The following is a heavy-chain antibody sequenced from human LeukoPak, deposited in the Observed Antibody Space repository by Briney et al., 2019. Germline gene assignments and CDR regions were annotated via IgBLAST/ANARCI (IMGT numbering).Heavy chain of an antibody. V-gene: IGHV1-24*01. CDR3: ATDPGNGGGYNYPFGY. J-gene: IGHJ4*02. CDR2: FDPEDGET. D-gene: IGHD5-24*01. CDR1: GYTLTELS. Sequence: GASVKVSFKVSGYTLTELSMHWVRQAPGKGLEWMGGFDPEDGETIYAQKFQGRVTMTEDTSTDTAYMELSSLRSEDTAVYYCATDPGNGGGYNYPFGYWGQGTLVTVSS.